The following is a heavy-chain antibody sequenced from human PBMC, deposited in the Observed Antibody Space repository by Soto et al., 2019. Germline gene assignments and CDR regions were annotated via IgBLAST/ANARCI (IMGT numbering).Heavy chain of an antibody. D-gene: IGHD2-8*02. Sequence: NPSETLSLTCTVSGGSISSSSYYWGWIRQPPGKGLEWIGSIHYSGSTYYNPSLKSRVTISVDTSKNQFSLKLSSVTAADTAVYYCASYLEVYPGWFDPWGQGTLVTVSS. V-gene: IGHV4-39*01. CDR3: ASYLEVYPGWFDP. J-gene: IGHJ5*02. CDR2: IHYSGST. CDR1: GGSISSSSYY.